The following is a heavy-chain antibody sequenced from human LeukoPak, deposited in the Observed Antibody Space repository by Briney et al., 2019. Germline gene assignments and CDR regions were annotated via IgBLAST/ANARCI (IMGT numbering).Heavy chain of an antibody. V-gene: IGHV4-31*03. Sequence: SSETLSLTCTNLGGSISSGDHYWSWIRQHPGKGLEWIGYIYYSGSTHYNPSLKSRVSMSVDTSKNQFSLKLSSVTAADTAVYYCARLGRGIAVAGAFDYWGQGTLVTVSS. D-gene: IGHD6-19*01. J-gene: IGHJ4*02. CDR2: IYYSGST. CDR1: GGSISSGDHY. CDR3: ARLGRGIAVAGAFDY.